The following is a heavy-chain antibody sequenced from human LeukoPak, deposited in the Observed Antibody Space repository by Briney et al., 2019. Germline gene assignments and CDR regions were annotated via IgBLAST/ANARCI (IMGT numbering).Heavy chain of an antibody. Sequence: SVKVSCKASGGTFTSYAISWVRQAPGQGLEWMGGIIPIFGTANYAQKFQGRVTITADESTSTAYMELSSLRSEDTAVYYCARGYDFWSGFDYWGQGTLVTVSS. CDR1: GGTFTSYA. CDR2: IIPIFGTA. CDR3: ARGYDFWSGFDY. V-gene: IGHV1-69*13. D-gene: IGHD3-3*01. J-gene: IGHJ4*02.